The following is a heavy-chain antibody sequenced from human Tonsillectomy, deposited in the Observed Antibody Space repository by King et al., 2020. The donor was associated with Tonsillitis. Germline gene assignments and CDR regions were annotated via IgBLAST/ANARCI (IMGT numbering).Heavy chain of an antibody. Sequence: QLVKSGAEVKKPGASVKVSCKVSGYTLTELSMHCVRQAPGKGLEWMGGFDPGDGETIYEQKFQGRVTMTEETSTDTAYMALSSLRSEDTAVYYCATDSPGFVVVPAYYYYGMDVWGQGTTVTVSS. J-gene: IGHJ6*02. V-gene: IGHV1-24*01. CDR2: FDPGDGET. CDR1: GYTLTELS. D-gene: IGHD2-2*01. CDR3: ATDSPGFVVVPAYYYYGMDV.